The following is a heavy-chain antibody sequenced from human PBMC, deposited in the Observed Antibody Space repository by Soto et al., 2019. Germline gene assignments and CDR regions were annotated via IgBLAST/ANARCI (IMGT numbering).Heavy chain of an antibody. D-gene: IGHD1-1*01. CDR1: GGSITSYY. CDR2: IYYSGST. J-gene: IGHJ4*02. V-gene: IGHV4-59*01. CDR3: ASVKNWNAFDY. Sequence: SETLSLTCTVSGGSITSYYWSWIRQPPGKGLEWIGYIYYSGSTNYNPSLKSRVTISVDTSNNQFSLKLSSVTAADTAVYYCASVKNWNAFDYWGQGTLVTVSS.